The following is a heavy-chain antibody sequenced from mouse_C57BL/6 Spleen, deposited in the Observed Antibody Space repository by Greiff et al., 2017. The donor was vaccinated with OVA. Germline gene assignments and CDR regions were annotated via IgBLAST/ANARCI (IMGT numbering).Heavy chain of an antibody. CDR2: IDPSDSYT. CDR3: AVACYYGNYNWFAY. V-gene: IGHV1-50*01. CDR1: GYTFTSYW. J-gene: IGHJ3*01. Sequence: QVQLQQPGAELVKPGASVKLSCKASGYTFTSYWMQWVKQRPGQGLEWIGEIDPSDSYTNYNQKFKGKATLTVDTSSSTAYMQLSSLTSEDSAVYYGAVACYYGNYNWFAYWGQGTLVTVSA. D-gene: IGHD2-1*01.